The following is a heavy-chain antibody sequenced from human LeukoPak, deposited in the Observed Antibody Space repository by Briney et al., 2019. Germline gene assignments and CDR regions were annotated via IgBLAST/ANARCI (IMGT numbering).Heavy chain of an antibody. J-gene: IGHJ4*02. CDR3: AKDIHSSGWFPNFDY. V-gene: IGHV3-9*03. CDR1: GFTFDDYA. Sequence: GGSLRLSCAASGFTFDDYAMHWVRQAPGKGLEWGSGISWNSGSIGYADSVKGRFTISRDNAKNSLYLQMNSLRAEDMALYYCAKDIHSSGWFPNFDYWGQGTLVTVSS. D-gene: IGHD6-19*01. CDR2: ISWNSGSI.